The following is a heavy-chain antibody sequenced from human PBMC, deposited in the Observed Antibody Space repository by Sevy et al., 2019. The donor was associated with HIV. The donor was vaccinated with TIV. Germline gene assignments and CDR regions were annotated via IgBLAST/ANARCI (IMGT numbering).Heavy chain of an antibody. CDR1: GFTFGSYW. D-gene: IGHD6-13*01. CDR2: INQDGSQK. V-gene: IGHV3-7*01. Sequence: GGSLRLSCAVSGFTFGSYWMSWVRQAPGKGLEWVANINQDGSQKYYVDSVKGRFTISRDSAKNSVYVQMNSLRDEDTGVYYCVRDRSSRWYDSWGQGTLVTVSS. J-gene: IGHJ5*01. CDR3: VRDRSSRWYDS.